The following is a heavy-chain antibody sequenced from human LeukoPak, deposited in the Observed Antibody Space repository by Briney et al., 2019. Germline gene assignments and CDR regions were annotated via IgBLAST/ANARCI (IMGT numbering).Heavy chain of an antibody. CDR3: AKKGQADDNGKPD. D-gene: IGHD1-1*01. CDR2: IRRGIGST. CDR1: GFTFSSYD. J-gene: IGHJ4*02. V-gene: IGHV3-23*01. Sequence: GGSLRLSCAASGFTFSSYDLSWVRQAPGKGLECVSAIRRGIGSTYYADSVKGRFTISRDNSKNTLYLQMNDLRADDTAIYYCAKKGQADDNGKPDWGQGTLVTVSS.